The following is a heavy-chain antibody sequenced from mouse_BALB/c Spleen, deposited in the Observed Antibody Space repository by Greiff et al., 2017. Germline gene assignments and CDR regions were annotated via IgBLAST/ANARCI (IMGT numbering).Heavy chain of an antibody. CDR1: GYSFTGYF. V-gene: IGHV1-20*02. Sequence: EVQLQQSGPELVKPGASVKISCKASGYSFTGYFMNWVMQSHGKSLEWIGRINPYNGDTFYNQKFKGKATLTVDKSSSTAHMELRSLASEDSAVYYCARGYRYDEGAWFAYWGQGTLVTVSA. CDR3: ARGYRYDEGAWFAY. J-gene: IGHJ3*01. D-gene: IGHD2-14*01. CDR2: INPYNGDT.